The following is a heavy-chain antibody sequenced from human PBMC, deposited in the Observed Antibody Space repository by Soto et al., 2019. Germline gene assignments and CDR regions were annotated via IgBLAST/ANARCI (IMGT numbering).Heavy chain of an antibody. D-gene: IGHD6-13*01. CDR2: IIPILGIA. CDR3: ARDSSSYYYYDYGMDV. V-gene: IGHV1-69*08. Sequence: QVQLVQSGAEVKKPGSSVKVSCKASGGTFSSYTISWVRQAPGQGLEWMGRIIPILGIANYAQKFQGRVTITADKYTSTAYMELSSLRSEDTAVYYCARDSSSYYYYDYGMDVWGQGTTVTVSS. J-gene: IGHJ6*02. CDR1: GGTFSSYT.